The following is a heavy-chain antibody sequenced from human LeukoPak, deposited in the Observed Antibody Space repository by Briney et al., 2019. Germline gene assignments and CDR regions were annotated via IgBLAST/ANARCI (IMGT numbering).Heavy chain of an antibody. J-gene: IGHJ6*02. Sequence: SETLSLTCAVYGESFSGDYWTWIRQPPGKGLEWIGEINYSASINYNPPLKSRVTISVDMSKNQFSLKLSSVTAADTAVYYCARTPRGRAFRGMDVWGQGTTVTVSS. CDR2: INYSASI. D-gene: IGHD3-10*01. V-gene: IGHV4-34*01. CDR1: GESFSGDY. CDR3: ARTPRGRAFRGMDV.